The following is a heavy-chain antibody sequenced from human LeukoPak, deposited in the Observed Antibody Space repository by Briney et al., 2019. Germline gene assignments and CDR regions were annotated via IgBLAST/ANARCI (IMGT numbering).Heavy chain of an antibody. V-gene: IGHV3-21*01. Sequence: GGSLRLSCAASGFTFSSYSMNWVRQAPGKGLEWVSSISSSSSYIYYADSVKGRFTIPRDNAKNSLYLQMNSLRAEDTAVYYCARARVDSSSSEDYWGQGTLVTVSS. CDR1: GFTFSSYS. CDR3: ARARVDSSSSEDY. CDR2: ISSSSSYI. D-gene: IGHD6-6*01. J-gene: IGHJ4*02.